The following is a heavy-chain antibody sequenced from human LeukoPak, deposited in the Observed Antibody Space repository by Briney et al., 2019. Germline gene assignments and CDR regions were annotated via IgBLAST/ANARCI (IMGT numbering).Heavy chain of an antibody. CDR1: GFTFSTYA. CDR2: ISSDGDST. Sequence: GSLRLSCAASGFTFSTYAMHWVRQAPGKGLEYVSAISSDGDSTYYANSVKGRFTISRDNSKNTLYLQMGSLRAEDMAVYYCARSEQQDFGDYEFDYWGQGTLVTVSS. V-gene: IGHV3-64*01. D-gene: IGHD4-17*01. CDR3: ARSEQQDFGDYEFDY. J-gene: IGHJ4*02.